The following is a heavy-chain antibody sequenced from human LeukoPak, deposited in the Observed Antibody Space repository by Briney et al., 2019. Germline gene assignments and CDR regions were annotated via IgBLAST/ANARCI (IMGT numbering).Heavy chain of an antibody. Sequence: GGSLRLSCAASGFSFSNYAMRWVRQAPGEGLEWVSGISGSGNNRAYRDSVKGRFTISRDNSKKTLYLQMNSLSADDTAVYYCARWLQFNPIDYWGQGTLVTVSS. J-gene: IGHJ4*02. CDR1: GFSFSNYA. CDR2: ISGSGNNR. CDR3: ARWLQFNPIDY. V-gene: IGHV3-23*01. D-gene: IGHD5-24*01.